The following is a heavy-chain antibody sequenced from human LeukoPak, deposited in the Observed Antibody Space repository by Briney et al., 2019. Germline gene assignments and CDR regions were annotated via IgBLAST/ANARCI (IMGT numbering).Heavy chain of an antibody. D-gene: IGHD3-3*01. V-gene: IGHV1-18*01. Sequence: ASVTVSCQASGYTFTSYGISWVRQAPGQGLEWMGWISAYNGNTNYAQKLQGRVTMTTDTSTSTAYMELRSLRSDDTAVYYCARAWDDFWSGYYTGFDYWGQGTLVTVSP. CDR2: ISAYNGNT. CDR1: GYTFTSYG. CDR3: ARAWDDFWSGYYTGFDY. J-gene: IGHJ4*02.